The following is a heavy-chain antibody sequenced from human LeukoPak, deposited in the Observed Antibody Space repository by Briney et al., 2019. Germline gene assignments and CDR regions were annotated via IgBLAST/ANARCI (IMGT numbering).Heavy chain of an antibody. CDR1: GFTVSSNY. V-gene: IGHV3-66*01. CDR3: ARDRFYYASSGYYRRTPFDY. J-gene: IGHJ4*02. D-gene: IGHD3-22*01. Sequence: GGSLRLSCAASGFTVSSNYMSWVRQAPGKGLEWVSVIYSGGSTYYADSVKGRFTISRDNSKNTLYLQMNSLRAEDTAVYYCARDRFYYASSGYYRRTPFDYWGQGTLVTVSS. CDR2: IYSGGST.